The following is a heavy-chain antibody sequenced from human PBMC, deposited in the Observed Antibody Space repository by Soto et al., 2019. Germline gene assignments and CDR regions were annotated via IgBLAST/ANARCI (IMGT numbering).Heavy chain of an antibody. Sequence: GQLLESGGGMVQPGGSLRLSCAASGFTFSSFAMNWVRLPPGRGLGWLAAVTSSASSTHYADSVKGRFTISRDTSRITLYPLMNSLRADDTAVYYCARGGAVLLDPFDDWGQGTMVTASS. J-gene: IGHJ3*01. CDR1: GFTFSSFA. CDR3: ARGGAVLLDPFDD. D-gene: IGHD1-26*01. CDR2: VTSSASST. V-gene: IGHV3-23*01.